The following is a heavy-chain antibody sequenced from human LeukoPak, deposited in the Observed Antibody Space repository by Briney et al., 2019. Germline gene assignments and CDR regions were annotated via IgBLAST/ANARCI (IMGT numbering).Heavy chain of an antibody. J-gene: IGHJ4*02. V-gene: IGHV3-66*02. CDR1: GFTFSSYG. D-gene: IGHD4-23*01. CDR2: IYSGGST. CDR3: ARDLSTVGLFDY. Sequence: GRSLRLSCAASGFTFSSYGMHWVRQAPGKGLEWVSVIYSGGSTYYADSVKGRFTISRDNSKNTLYLQMNSLRAEDTAVYYCARDLSTVGLFDYWGQGTLVTVSS.